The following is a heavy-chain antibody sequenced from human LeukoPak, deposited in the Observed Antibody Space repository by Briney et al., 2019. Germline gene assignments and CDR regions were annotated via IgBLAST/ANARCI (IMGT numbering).Heavy chain of an antibody. J-gene: IGHJ6*03. D-gene: IGHD5-12*01. CDR1: GSTFSNYA. V-gene: IGHV3-30*04. CDR2: ISYDGSNK. CDR3: ARSLATSYYYMDV. Sequence: GGSLRLSCAASGSTFSNYAMHWVRQAPGKGLEWVAVISYDGSNKYYADSVKGRFTISRDNSKNTLYLQMNSLRAEDTAVYYCARSLATSYYYMDVWGKGTTVTVSS.